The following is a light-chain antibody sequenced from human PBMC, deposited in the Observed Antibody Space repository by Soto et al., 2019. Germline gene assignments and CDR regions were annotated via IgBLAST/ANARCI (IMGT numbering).Light chain of an antibody. J-gene: IGLJ1*01. Sequence: QSVLTQPPSASGSPGQSGTISCTGTSSDVGGYNYVSWYQHHPGKAPKLIIYEVDERPSGVPDRFSGSKSGNTASLTVSGLQAEDEADYYCSSYVGSNNFPYVFGTGTKVTVL. CDR3: SSYVGSNNFPYV. CDR2: EVD. CDR1: SSDVGGYNY. V-gene: IGLV2-8*01.